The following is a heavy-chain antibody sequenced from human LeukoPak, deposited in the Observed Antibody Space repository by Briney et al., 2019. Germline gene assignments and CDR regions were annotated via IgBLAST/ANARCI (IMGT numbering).Heavy chain of an antibody. Sequence: ASVKVSCKASGYTFTGYYMHWVRQAPGQGLEWMGRINPNSGGTNYAQKFQGRVTMTRDTSISTAYMELSRLRSDDTAVYYCARDREGYDFWSGYWFDPWGQGTLVTVSS. V-gene: IGHV1-2*06. J-gene: IGHJ5*02. D-gene: IGHD3-3*01. CDR1: GYTFTGYY. CDR2: INPNSGGT. CDR3: ARDREGYDFWSGYWFDP.